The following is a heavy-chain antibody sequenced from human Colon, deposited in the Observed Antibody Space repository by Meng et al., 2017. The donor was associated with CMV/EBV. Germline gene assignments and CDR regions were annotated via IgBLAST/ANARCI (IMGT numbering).Heavy chain of an antibody. CDR2: INHSGST. Sequence: VPLQSWGAGLLKPSEPLSLTCAGYGGSFSGHYSSWIRTPPGKGLDWIGEINHSGSTNYNRSLQTRATISVDTSKNQFSLKLSSVTAADTAVYYCARGLYGSGRHQIDYWGQGTLVTVSS. J-gene: IGHJ4*02. D-gene: IGHD3-10*01. CDR1: GGSFSGHY. V-gene: IGHV4-34*01. CDR3: ARGLYGSGRHQIDY.